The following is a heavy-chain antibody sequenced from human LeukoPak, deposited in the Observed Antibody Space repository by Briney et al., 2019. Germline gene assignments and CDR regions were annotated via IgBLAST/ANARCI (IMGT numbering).Heavy chain of an antibody. Sequence: GGSLRLSCVDSGFSFSSFLMQWVRQAPGKGLVCVSRINTDGSNTNYADSVRGRFTISRDIAKNTLYLQMNSLRAEDTAVYYCARIGTSLAAYWGQGTLVTVSS. J-gene: IGHJ4*02. CDR2: INTDGSNT. D-gene: IGHD1-1*01. CDR1: GFSFSSFL. CDR3: ARIGTSLAAY. V-gene: IGHV3-74*01.